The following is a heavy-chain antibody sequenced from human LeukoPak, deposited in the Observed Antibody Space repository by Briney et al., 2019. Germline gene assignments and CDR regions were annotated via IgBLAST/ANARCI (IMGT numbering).Heavy chain of an antibody. D-gene: IGHD3-10*02. J-gene: IGHJ1*01. CDR3: ARAKVFDAEYFQH. Sequence: PGGSLRLSCAASGFTFSSYSMNWVRQAPGKGLEWVSSISSSSSYTYYADSVKGRFTISRDNAKNSLYLQMDSLRAEDTAVYYCARAKVFDAEYFQHWGQGTLVTVSS. CDR1: GFTFSSYS. CDR2: ISSSSSYT. V-gene: IGHV3-21*01.